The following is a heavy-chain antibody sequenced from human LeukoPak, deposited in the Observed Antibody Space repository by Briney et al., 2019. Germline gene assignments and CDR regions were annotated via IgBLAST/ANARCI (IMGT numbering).Heavy chain of an antibody. V-gene: IGHV1-46*01. J-gene: IGHJ4*02. CDR1: GYTFTSYY. CDR2: INPSGGGT. Sequence: GASVTVSCKASGYTFTSYYMHWVRQAPGQGLEWMGIINPSGGGTSYAQKFQGRVTMTRDTSTSTVYMELSSLRSEDTAVYYCARSINETVIAFDYWAREPWSPSPQ. D-gene: IGHD2-21*01. CDR3: ARSINETVIAFDY.